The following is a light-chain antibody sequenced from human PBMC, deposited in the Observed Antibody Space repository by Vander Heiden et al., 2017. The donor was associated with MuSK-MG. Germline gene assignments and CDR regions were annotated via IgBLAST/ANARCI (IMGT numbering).Light chain of an antibody. CDR3: QQYYSLPYT. Sequence: DIVMTQSPDSLAVSLGERATINCKSSQSVFYSSTNNNHLTWYRQKPGQPPQRLIYWASTRESGVPDRFSGSGSGTDFILTISNLQADDVAVYYCQQYYSLPYTFGQGTRLE. CDR2: WAS. CDR1: QSVFYSSTNNNH. V-gene: IGKV4-1*01. J-gene: IGKJ2*01.